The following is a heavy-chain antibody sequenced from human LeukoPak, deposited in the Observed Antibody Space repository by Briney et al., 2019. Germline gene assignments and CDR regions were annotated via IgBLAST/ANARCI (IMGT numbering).Heavy chain of an antibody. CDR2: INHSGST. Sequence: SETLSLTCSVSDDSITMYYWSWIRQPPGKGLEWIGEINHSGSTNYNPSLKSRVTISVDTSKNQFSLKLSSVTAADTAVYYCARGGYSYGRPWGQGTLVTVSS. D-gene: IGHD5-18*01. CDR3: ARGGYSYGRP. J-gene: IGHJ5*02. V-gene: IGHV4-34*01. CDR1: DDSITMYY.